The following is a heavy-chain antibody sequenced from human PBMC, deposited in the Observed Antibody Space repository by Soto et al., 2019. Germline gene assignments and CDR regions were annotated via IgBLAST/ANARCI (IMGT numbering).Heavy chain of an antibody. D-gene: IGHD2-2*01. CDR1: GGTFSSYA. V-gene: IGHV1-69*01. Sequence: QVQLVQSGAEVQKPGSSGKVSCKASGGTFSSYAISWVRQAPGQGLEGMGGIIPISGSANYAQKFLGRISTRAEPAHAAQTYQGRVTMTADESTSTAYKELSSLRSDATAVYYCARSQGSSTSLEIYYYYYYGMDVWGQGTTVTVSS. CDR2: IIPISGSA. J-gene: IGHJ6*02. CDR3: ARSQGSSTSLEIYYYYYYGMDV.